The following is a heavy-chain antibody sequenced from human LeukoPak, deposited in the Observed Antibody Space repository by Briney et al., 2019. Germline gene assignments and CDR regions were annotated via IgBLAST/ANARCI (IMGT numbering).Heavy chain of an antibody. CDR3: ASCSSTSWYAGDWFDP. V-gene: IGHV4-34*01. CDR2: INHSGST. J-gene: IGHJ5*02. D-gene: IGHD2-2*01. Sequence: SETLSLTCAVYGGSFSDYYWSWIRQSPGKGLEWIGEINHSGSTNYNPSLKSRVTISLDTSKNQFSLKLNSVTAADTAVYYCASCSSTSWYAGDWFDPWGQGTLVTVSS. CDR1: GGSFSDYY.